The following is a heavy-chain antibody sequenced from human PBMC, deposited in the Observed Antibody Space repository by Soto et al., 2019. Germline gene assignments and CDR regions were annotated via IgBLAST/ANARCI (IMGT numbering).Heavy chain of an antibody. Sequence: XATLSLTFTVPGGSIISGYWSWIRQPPGKGLEWIGYISYSGNTNYNPSLKSRVTMSVDTPKNQFSLRLSSVTTADTAVYYCAGLRGYAGSPIDYWGQGTLVTSPQ. J-gene: IGHJ4*02. CDR2: ISYSGNT. V-gene: IGHV4-59*01. D-gene: IGHD2-15*01. CDR1: GGSIISGY. CDR3: AGLRGYAGSPIDY.